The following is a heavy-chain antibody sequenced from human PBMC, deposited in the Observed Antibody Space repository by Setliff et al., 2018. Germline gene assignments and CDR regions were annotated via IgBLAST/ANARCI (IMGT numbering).Heavy chain of an antibody. V-gene: IGHV3-30*02. Sequence: GGSLRLSCAASGFTFSSYGMHWVRQAPGKGLEWVAFIRYDGSNKYYADSVKGRFTISRDNAKNSLYLQMNSLRAEDTAVYYCARSGNYRVDYWGQGTLVTVSS. D-gene: IGHD1-26*01. CDR2: IRYDGSNK. CDR1: GFTFSSYG. CDR3: ARSGNYRVDY. J-gene: IGHJ4*02.